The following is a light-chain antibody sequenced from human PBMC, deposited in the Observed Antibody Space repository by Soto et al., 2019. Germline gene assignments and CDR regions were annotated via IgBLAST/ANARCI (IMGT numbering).Light chain of an antibody. CDR2: WAS. CDR1: QSVLYSSNNKNY. J-gene: IGKJ4*01. Sequence: DIVMTQSPDSLAVSLGERATINCKSSQSVLYSSNNKNYLAWYQQKPGQPPKLLIYWASTRESGVPDRFSGSGCGTDFTLTIGGLHAEAVAVYYCDQDYSTLTCGGGTKVEI. CDR3: DQDYSTLT. V-gene: IGKV4-1*01.